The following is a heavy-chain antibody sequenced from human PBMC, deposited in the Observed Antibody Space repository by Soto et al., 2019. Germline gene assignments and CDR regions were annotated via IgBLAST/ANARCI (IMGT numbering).Heavy chain of an antibody. D-gene: IGHD3-10*01. CDR1: GFTFSSYS. Sequence: PGGSLRLSCAASGFTFSSYSMNWVRQAPGKGLEWVSSISSSSSYIYYADSVKGRFTISRDNSKNTLYLQMNSLRAEDTAVYYCAKDILLLWFGGTSDWFDPWGQGTMVTVSS. CDR3: AKDILLLWFGGTSDWFDP. V-gene: IGHV3-21*04. J-gene: IGHJ5*01. CDR2: ISSSSSYI.